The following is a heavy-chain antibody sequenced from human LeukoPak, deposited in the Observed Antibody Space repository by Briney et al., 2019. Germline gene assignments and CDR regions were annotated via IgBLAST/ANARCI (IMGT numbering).Heavy chain of an antibody. D-gene: IGHD3-10*01. CDR1: GGSISSSSYY. CDR3: ATDGMVRGPDACLDS. V-gene: IGHV4-39*07. Sequence: SETLSLTCSVSGGSISSSSYYWGWIRQPPGKGLEWIGRIYTRGSTNYNPSQKSRVTMSEDTSNNQFSLKMSSVTAADTAVYYCATDGMVRGPDACLDSWGQGTLVTVSS. J-gene: IGHJ5*01. CDR2: IYTRGST.